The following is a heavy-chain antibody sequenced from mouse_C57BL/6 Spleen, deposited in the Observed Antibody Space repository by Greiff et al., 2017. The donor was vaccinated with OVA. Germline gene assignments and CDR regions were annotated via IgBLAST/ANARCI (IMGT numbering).Heavy chain of an antibody. Sequence: DVKLVESGGGLVKPGGSLKLSCAASGFTFSSYAMSWVRQTPEKRLEWVATISDGGSYTYYPDNVKGRFTISRDNAKNNLYLQMSHLKSEDTAMYYCARDRSCDYFDYWGQGTTLTVSS. D-gene: IGHD3-3*01. CDR2: ISDGGSYT. CDR1: GFTFSSYA. V-gene: IGHV5-4*01. CDR3: ARDRSCDYFDY. J-gene: IGHJ2*01.